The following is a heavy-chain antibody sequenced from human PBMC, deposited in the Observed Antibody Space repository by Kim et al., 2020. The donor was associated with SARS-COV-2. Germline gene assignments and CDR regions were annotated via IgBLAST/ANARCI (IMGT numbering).Heavy chain of an antibody. J-gene: IGHJ4*02. CDR3: ARLFPVKRFGVTSGY. CDR2: INHSGST. D-gene: IGHD3-10*01. V-gene: IGHV4-34*01. Sequence: SETLSLTCAVYGGSFSGYYWSWIRQPPGKGLEWIGEINHSGSTNYNPSLKSRVTISVDTSKNQFSLKLSSVTAADTAVYYCARLFPVKRFGVTSGYWGQGTLVTVSS. CDR1: GGSFSGYY.